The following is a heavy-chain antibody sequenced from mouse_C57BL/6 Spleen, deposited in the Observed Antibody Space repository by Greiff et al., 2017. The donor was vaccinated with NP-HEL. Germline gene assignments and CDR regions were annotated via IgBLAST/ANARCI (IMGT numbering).Heavy chain of an antibody. D-gene: IGHD2-4*01. V-gene: IGHV3-6*01. Sequence: EVKLVESGPGLVKPSQSLSLTCSVTGYSITSGYYWNWIRQFPGNKLEWMGYISYDGSNNYNPSLKNRISITRDTSKNQFFLKLNSVTTEDTATYYCAREEYDYYFDYWGQGTTLTVSS. J-gene: IGHJ2*01. CDR2: ISYDGSN. CDR3: AREEYDYYFDY. CDR1: GYSITSGYY.